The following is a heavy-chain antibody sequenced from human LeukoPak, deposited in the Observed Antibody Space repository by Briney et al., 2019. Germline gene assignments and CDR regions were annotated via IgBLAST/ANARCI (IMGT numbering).Heavy chain of an antibody. Sequence: ASETLSPTCTVSGGSISSYYWSWIRQPAGKGLEWIGRIYTSGSTNYNPSLKSRVTMSVDTSKNQFSLKLSSVTAADTAVYYCPRQAAAGYYYYYMDVWGKGTTVTVSS. J-gene: IGHJ6*03. CDR1: GGSISSYY. CDR2: IYTSGST. V-gene: IGHV4-4*07. CDR3: PRQAAAGYYYYYMDV. D-gene: IGHD6-13*01.